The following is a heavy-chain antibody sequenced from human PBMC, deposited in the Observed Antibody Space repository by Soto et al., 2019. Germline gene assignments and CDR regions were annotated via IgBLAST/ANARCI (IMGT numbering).Heavy chain of an antibody. CDR1: GGSIRDYF. CDR2: ISSSGTI. Sequence: SETLSLTCSVSGGSIRDYFWTWVRQPPGKGLEWIGYISSSGTINYNSSLKSRVTISLDTSRNHFSLKLSSVTTADTAVYFCARDRKLVIPGNYYYYGMDVWGHGTTVTVSS. V-gene: IGHV4-59*01. J-gene: IGHJ6*02. CDR3: ARDRKLVIPGNYYYYGMDV. D-gene: IGHD3-9*01.